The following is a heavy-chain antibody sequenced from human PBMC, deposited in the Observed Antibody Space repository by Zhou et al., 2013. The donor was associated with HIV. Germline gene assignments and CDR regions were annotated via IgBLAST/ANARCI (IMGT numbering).Heavy chain of an antibody. Sequence: QVQLVQSGAEVKKPGASVRVSCKASGYTFIGYYMHWVRQAPGQGLEWMGWINPNSGGTNYAQKFQGRVTMTRDTSISTAYMELSRLRSDDTAVYYCARREGRYSSGWYEGLYFQHWGQGTLVTVSS. CDR3: ARREGRYSSGWYEGLYFQH. J-gene: IGHJ1*01. V-gene: IGHV1-2*02. CDR1: GYTFIGYY. D-gene: IGHD6-19*01. CDR2: INPNSGGT.